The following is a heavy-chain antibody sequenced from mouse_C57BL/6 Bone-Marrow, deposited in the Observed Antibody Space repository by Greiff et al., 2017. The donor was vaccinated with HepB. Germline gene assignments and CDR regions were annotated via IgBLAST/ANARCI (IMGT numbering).Heavy chain of an antibody. Sequence: EVKLMESGPGLVKPSQSLSLTCSVTGYSITSGYYWNWIRQFPGNKLEWMGYISYDGSNNYNPSLKNRISITRDTSKNQFFLKLNSVTTEDTATYYCARDEESYYYGSSGWGQGTTLTVSS. J-gene: IGHJ2*01. CDR3: ARDEESYYYGSSG. D-gene: IGHD1-1*01. CDR1: GYSITSGYY. CDR2: ISYDGSN. V-gene: IGHV3-6*01.